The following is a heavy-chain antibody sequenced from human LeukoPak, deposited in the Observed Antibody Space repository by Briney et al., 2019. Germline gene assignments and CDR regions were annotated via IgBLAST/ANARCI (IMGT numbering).Heavy chain of an antibody. D-gene: IGHD3-3*01. J-gene: IGHJ6*03. V-gene: IGHV1-69*06. Sequence: SVKVSCKVSGYTLTELSMHWVRQAPGQGLEWMGGIIPIFGTANYAQKFQGRVTITADKSTSTAYMVLSSLRSEDTAVYYCARDFYDFWSGATPYYYYYMDVWGKGTTVTVSS. CDR1: GYTLTELS. CDR3: ARDFYDFWSGATPYYYYYMDV. CDR2: IIPIFGTA.